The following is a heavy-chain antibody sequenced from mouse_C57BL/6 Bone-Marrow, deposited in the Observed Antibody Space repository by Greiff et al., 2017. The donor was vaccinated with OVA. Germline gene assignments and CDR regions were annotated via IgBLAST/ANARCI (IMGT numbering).Heavy chain of an antibody. Sequence: VKVVESGPELVKPGASVKISCKASGYAFSSSWMNWVKQRPGKGLEWIGRIYPGDGDTNYNGKFKGKATLTADKSSSTAYMQLSSLTSEDSAVYFCARGRAAYWGQGTLVTVSA. CDR1: GYAFSSSW. D-gene: IGHD3-1*01. J-gene: IGHJ3*01. V-gene: IGHV1-82*01. CDR2: IYPGDGDT. CDR3: ARGRAAY.